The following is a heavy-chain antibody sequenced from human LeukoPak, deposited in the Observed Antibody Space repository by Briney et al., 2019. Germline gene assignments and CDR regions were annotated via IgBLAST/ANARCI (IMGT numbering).Heavy chain of an antibody. Sequence: GGSLRLSCAASGFTFSSYGMHWVRQAPGKGLEWVAFIRYDGSNKYYADSVKGRFTISRDNSKNTLYLQMNSLRAEDTAVYYCAKGRASSSWYVDYWGQGTLVTVSS. CDR1: GFTFSSYG. V-gene: IGHV3-30*02. CDR2: IRYDGSNK. J-gene: IGHJ4*02. CDR3: AKGRASSSWYVDY. D-gene: IGHD6-13*01.